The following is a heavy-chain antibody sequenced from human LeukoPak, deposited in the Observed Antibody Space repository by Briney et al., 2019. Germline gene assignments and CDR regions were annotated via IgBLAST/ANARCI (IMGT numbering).Heavy chain of an antibody. J-gene: IGHJ3*02. CDR2: IYPGDSDT. D-gene: IGHD1-26*01. V-gene: IGHV5-51*01. CDR1: GYTFAKYW. Sequence: GESLKISCQASGYTFAKYWIGWVRQMPGKGLEWMGIIYPGDSDTRYGPSFQGQVTISADKSISTAYLQWSSLKASDTAMYYCARPATATTAVAFDIWGQGTMVTVSS. CDR3: ARPATATTAVAFDI.